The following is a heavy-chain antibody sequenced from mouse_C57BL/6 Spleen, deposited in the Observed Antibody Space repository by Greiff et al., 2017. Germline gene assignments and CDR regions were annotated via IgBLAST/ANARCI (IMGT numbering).Heavy chain of an antibody. CDR1: GYPITSGYY. V-gene: IGHV3-6*01. D-gene: IGHD1-1*01. Sequence: ESGPGFVKPSQSLPPTCPVTGYPITSGYYWNWIRQLPGNKLEWMGYISYDGSNNNNPSLQNRSSITRDTSKNQFFLKLNSVTTEDTATYYCATTVVSYYYAMDYWGQGTSVTVSS. CDR2: ISYDGSN. J-gene: IGHJ4*01. CDR3: ATTVVSYYYAMDY.